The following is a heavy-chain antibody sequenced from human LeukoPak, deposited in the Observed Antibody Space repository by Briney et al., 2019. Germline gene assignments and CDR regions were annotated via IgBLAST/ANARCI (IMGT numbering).Heavy chain of an antibody. V-gene: IGHV1-8*03. CDR3: ARDHWSDVVVITEIFDY. D-gene: IGHD3-22*01. Sequence: ASVKVSCKASGYTFTSYDINWVRQATGQGLEWMGWMNPNSGNTGYAQKFQGRVTITRNTSISPAYMELSSLRSDDTAVYYCARDHWSDVVVITEIFDYWGQGTLVTVSS. CDR2: MNPNSGNT. J-gene: IGHJ4*02. CDR1: GYTFTSYD.